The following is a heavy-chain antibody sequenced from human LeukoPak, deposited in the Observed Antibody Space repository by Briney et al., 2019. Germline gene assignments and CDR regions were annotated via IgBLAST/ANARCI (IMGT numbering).Heavy chain of an antibody. Sequence: PGGSLRLSCAASGFTFSTYSMNWVRQAPGKGLEWVGNIQEDGSAQYYVDSVKGRFTISRDNAKNSLYLQMNSLRVDDTAVYYCARVAYGDRCWGQGTLVTVSS. CDR1: GFTFSTYS. CDR3: ARVAYGDRC. CDR2: IQEDGSAQ. J-gene: IGHJ4*02. V-gene: IGHV3-7*01. D-gene: IGHD4-17*01.